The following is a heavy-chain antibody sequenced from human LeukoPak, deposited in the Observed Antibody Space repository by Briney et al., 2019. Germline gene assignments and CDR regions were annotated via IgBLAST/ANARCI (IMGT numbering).Heavy chain of an antibody. J-gene: IGHJ4*02. CDR3: ARVVYDILTGYYPYGDY. D-gene: IGHD3-9*01. CDR2: ISAYNGNT. V-gene: IGHV1-18*01. Sequence: ASVKVSCKASGYTFTSYGISWVRQAPGQGLEWMGWISAYNGNTNYAQKLQGRVTMTTDKSTSTAYMELRSLRSDDTAVYYCARVVYDILTGYYPYGDYWGQGTLVTVSS. CDR1: GYTFTSYG.